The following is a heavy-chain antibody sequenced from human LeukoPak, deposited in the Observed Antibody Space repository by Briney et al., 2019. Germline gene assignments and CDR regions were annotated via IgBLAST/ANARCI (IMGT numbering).Heavy chain of an antibody. V-gene: IGHV4-59*01. CDR3: ARWDYYYMDV. Sequence: SETLSLTCTVSGGSISGYYWSWIRQPPGKGLEWIGYIYYSGSTNYNPSFESRVTISVDTSKNQFSLKLTSVTAADTAVYYCARWDYYYMDVWGKGTTVTVSS. CDR2: IYYSGST. J-gene: IGHJ6*03. CDR1: GGSISGYY.